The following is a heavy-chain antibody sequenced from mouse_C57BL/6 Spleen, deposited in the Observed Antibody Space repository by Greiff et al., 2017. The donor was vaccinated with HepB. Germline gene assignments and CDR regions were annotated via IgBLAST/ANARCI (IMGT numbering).Heavy chain of an antibody. CDR1: GYAFSSSW. CDR3: AGHSNFFMDY. V-gene: IGHV1-82*01. Sequence: QVQLQQSGPELVKPGASVKISCKASGYAFSSSWMNWVKQRPGKGLEWIGRIYPGDGDTNYNGKFKGKATLTADKSSSTAYMQLSSLTSEDSAVYFCAGHSNFFMDYWGQGTSVTVSS. D-gene: IGHD2-5*01. CDR2: IYPGDGDT. J-gene: IGHJ4*01.